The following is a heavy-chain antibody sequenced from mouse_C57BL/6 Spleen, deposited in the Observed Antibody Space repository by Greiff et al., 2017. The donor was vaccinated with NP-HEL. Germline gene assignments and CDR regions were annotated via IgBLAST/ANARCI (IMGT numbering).Heavy chain of an antibody. CDR2: ISSGRSTI. J-gene: IGHJ2*01. CDR3: ARHGSSSPYYFDY. Sequence: EVQGVESGGGLVKPGGSLKLSCAASGFTFSDYGMHWVRQAPEKGLEWVAYISSGRSTIYSADTVKGRVTISRDNAKNTLFLQMTSLRSEDTAMYYCARHGSSSPYYFDYWGQGTTLTVSS. V-gene: IGHV5-17*01. CDR1: GFTFSDYG. D-gene: IGHD1-1*01.